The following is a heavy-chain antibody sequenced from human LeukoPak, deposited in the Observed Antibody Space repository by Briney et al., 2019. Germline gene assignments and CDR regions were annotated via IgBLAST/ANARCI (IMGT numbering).Heavy chain of an antibody. CDR3: ARDSSGWYASYYFDY. CDR1: GFAFSSYW. D-gene: IGHD6-19*01. V-gene: IGHV3-7*03. J-gene: IGHJ4*02. CDR2: IKQDGSEK. Sequence: GGSLRLSCAASGFAFSSYWMSWVRQAPGKGPEWAANIKQDGSEKYYVDSVKGRFTISRDNAKNSLDLQMNSLRAEDTAVYYCARDSSGWYASYYFDYWGQGTLVTVSS.